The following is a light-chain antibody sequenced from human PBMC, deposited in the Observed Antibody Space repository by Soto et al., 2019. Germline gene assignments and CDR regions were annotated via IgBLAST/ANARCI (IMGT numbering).Light chain of an antibody. Sequence: QSVLTQPPSASGTPGQRVTFSCSGSSSNIGSNAVNWYQQVPGTAPKLLVYSNDRRPSGVPDRFSGSKSGTSASLAISGLQSDDEADYYCTAWDDSLNARLFGGGTKLTVL. V-gene: IGLV1-44*01. CDR2: SND. CDR3: TAWDDSLNARL. CDR1: SSNIGSNA. J-gene: IGLJ2*01.